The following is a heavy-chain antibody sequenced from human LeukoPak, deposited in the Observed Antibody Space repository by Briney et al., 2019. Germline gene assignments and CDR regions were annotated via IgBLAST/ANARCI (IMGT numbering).Heavy chain of an antibody. Sequence: GGSLRLSCAASGFTFTSFAMSWVRQAPGKGLEGVSTFSGTTSTYYADSVKGRVTISRDNSKNTLYLQMNSLRADDTAVYYCTKLKQWQPQRYFFEYWGQGALVTVAS. J-gene: IGHJ4*02. CDR1: GFTFTSFA. CDR2: FSGTTST. D-gene: IGHD6-19*01. V-gene: IGHV3-23*01. CDR3: TKLKQWQPQRYFFEY.